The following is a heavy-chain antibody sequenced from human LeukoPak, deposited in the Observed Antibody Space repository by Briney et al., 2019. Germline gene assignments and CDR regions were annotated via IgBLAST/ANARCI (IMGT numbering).Heavy chain of an antibody. CDR3: AREGLIPAVNTPLSAFDI. Sequence: HSGRSLRLSCAASGSTFSIYTFHWVRQTPGKGLEWVALISYDGSVESYAESVKGRFTISRDDSKHTLYLQMNSMRPEDTAVYYCAREGLIPAVNTPLSAFDIWGQGTMATVSS. CDR2: ISYDGSVE. J-gene: IGHJ3*02. D-gene: IGHD2-21*01. V-gene: IGHV3-30*04. CDR1: GSTFSIYT.